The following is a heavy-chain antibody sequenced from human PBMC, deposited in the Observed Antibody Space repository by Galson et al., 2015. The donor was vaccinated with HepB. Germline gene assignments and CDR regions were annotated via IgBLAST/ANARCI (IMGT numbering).Heavy chain of an antibody. Sequence: SVKVSCKASGGTFSSYTISWVRQAPGQGLEWLGRIIPIVGTPNYAQKFQGRITITADKSTSASYMALSSLRSEDTAVYYCAREPITGATPSLYYYYYSYMDVWGKGTTVTV. D-gene: IGHD1-7*01. CDR2: IIPIVGTP. CDR3: AREPITGATPSLYYYYYSYMDV. J-gene: IGHJ6*03. V-gene: IGHV1-69*08. CDR1: GGTFSSYT.